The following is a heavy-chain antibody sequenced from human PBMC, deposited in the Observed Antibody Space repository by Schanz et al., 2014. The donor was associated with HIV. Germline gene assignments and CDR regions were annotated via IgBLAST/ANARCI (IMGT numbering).Heavy chain of an antibody. D-gene: IGHD3-16*01. Sequence: QVQLVESGGGVVQPGGSLRLSCAASGFTFDSYGIHWVRQAPGKGLEWLAFISYNGNEKDYGDSVKGRFNISRDNSRNSLYLQMNRLRAEDTAVYYCAIRTPMISFGAFDIWGRGTMVTVSS. CDR3: AIRTPMISFGAFDI. J-gene: IGHJ3*02. CDR1: GFTFDSYG. V-gene: IGHV3-30*02. CDR2: ISYNGNEK.